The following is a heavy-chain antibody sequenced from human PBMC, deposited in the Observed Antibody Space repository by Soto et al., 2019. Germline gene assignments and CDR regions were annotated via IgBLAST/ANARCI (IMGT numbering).Heavy chain of an antibody. CDR2: ILDDGSDQ. V-gene: IGHV3-33*01. J-gene: IGHJ4*02. D-gene: IGHD4-17*01. CDR3: ARDDEYGDNGFEY. Sequence: QVLLVEAGGGVVHPARSLRLSCAASGFTFSRYGMHWVRQAPGKGLEWVAVILDDGSDQNYVDSVKGRFTISRDNSKNSLYLQMNSLRAEATAVNYWARDDEYGDNGFEYWCQGTLVSVAS. CDR1: GFTFSRYG.